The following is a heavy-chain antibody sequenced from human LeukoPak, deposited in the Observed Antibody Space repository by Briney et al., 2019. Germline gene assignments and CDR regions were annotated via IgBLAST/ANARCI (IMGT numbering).Heavy chain of an antibody. Sequence: GGSLRLSCAASGFTFSSYDMTWVRQAPGRGLEWVSSIRPRGDNTYYGDSVKGRFTVSRDNSKNTVYLEMNNMRVDDTAVYYCARVAGWHWFDPWGQGTLVTVSS. CDR3: ARVAGWHWFDP. CDR2: IRPRGDNT. D-gene: IGHD6-19*01. J-gene: IGHJ5*02. V-gene: IGHV3-23*01. CDR1: GFTFSSYD.